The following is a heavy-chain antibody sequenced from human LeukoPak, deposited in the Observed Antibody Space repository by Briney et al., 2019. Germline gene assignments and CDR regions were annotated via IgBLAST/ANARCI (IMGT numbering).Heavy chain of an antibody. V-gene: IGHV4-61*02. D-gene: IGHD4-17*01. CDR3: ARDRTQDFHGVQYGMDV. CDR1: GGSISSGSYY. Sequence: PSQTLSLTCTASGGSISSGSYYWSWIRQPAGKGLEWIGRIYTSGSTNYNPSLKSRVTISVDTSKNQFSLKLSSVTAADTAVYYCARDRTQDFHGVQYGMDVWGQGTTVTVSS. J-gene: IGHJ6*02. CDR2: IYTSGST.